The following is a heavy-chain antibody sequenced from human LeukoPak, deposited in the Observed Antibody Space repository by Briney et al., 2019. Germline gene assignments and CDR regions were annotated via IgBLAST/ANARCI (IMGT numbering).Heavy chain of an antibody. V-gene: IGHV4-59*01. CDR3: ARSGTTSGAYY. CDR1: GGSISSYY. D-gene: IGHD1-7*01. Sequence: SETLSLTSTVSGGSISSYYWSWIRQPPGKGLEWMGYIYYSGSTNYNPSLKSRVTISVDTSKNQFSLKLSSVTAADTAVYYCARSGTTSGAYYWGQGTLVTVSS. CDR2: IYYSGST. J-gene: IGHJ4*02.